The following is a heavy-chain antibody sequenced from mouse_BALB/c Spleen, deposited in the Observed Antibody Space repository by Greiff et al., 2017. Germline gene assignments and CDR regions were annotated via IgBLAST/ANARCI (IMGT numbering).Heavy chain of an antibody. V-gene: IGHV5-6*01. CDR1: GFTFSSYG. J-gene: IGHJ4*01. CDR2: ISSGGSYT. CDR3: ARHTTVVATDYAMDY. D-gene: IGHD1-1*01. Sequence: EVQLVESGGDLVKPGGSLKLSCAASGFTFSSYGMSWVRQTPDKRLEWVATISSGGSYTYYPDSVKGRFTISRDNAKNTLYLQMSSLKSEDTAMYYCARHTTVVATDYAMDYWGQGTSVTVSS.